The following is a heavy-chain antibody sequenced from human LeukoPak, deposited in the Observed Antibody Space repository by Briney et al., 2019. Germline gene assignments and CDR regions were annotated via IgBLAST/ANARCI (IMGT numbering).Heavy chain of an antibody. D-gene: IGHD5-18*01. V-gene: IGHV3-30*18. CDR1: GFTFSSYG. Sequence: GGSLRLSCAASGFTFSSYGMHWVRQAPGKGLEWVAVISYDGSNKYYADSVKGRFTISRDNSKNTPYLQMNSLRAEDTAVYYRAKMGQLWGPGYYYYGMDVWGQGTTVTVSS. CDR2: ISYDGSNK. CDR3: AKMGQLWGPGYYYYGMDV. J-gene: IGHJ6*02.